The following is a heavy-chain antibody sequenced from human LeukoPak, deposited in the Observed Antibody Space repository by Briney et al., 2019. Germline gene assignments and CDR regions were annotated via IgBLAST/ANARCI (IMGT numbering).Heavy chain of an antibody. CDR2: ISADGGST. CDR3: AKESGKFDY. CDR1: GLYFDNSA. J-gene: IGHJ4*02. V-gene: IGHV3-43*02. Sequence: PGLSLRLSCVAAGLYFDNSAMHWVRQAPGKGLEWDSVISADGGSTFTADSVKSRFSIYRNNSKHSLYLQMNSLGSEDTAIYYCAKESGKFDYWGQGTLVAVSS.